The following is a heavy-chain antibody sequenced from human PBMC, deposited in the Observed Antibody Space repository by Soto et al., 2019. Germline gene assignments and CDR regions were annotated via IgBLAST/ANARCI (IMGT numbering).Heavy chain of an antibody. CDR3: ARDFSQGYSGYDWDYYYYMDV. D-gene: IGHD5-12*01. CDR1: GFTFSSYS. CDR2: ISSSSSYI. V-gene: IGHV3-21*01. J-gene: IGHJ6*03. Sequence: EVQLVESGGGLVKPGGSLRLSCAASGFTFSSYSMNWVRQAPGKGLEWVSSISSSSSYIYYADSVKGRFTISRDNAKNSLYLQMNSLRAEDTAVYYCARDFSQGYSGYDWDYYYYMDVWGKGTTVTVSS.